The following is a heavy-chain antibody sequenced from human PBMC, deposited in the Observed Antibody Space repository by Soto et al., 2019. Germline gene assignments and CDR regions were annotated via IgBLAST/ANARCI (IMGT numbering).Heavy chain of an antibody. V-gene: IGHV3-23*01. CDR3: AKRASGHQLYYFDY. CDR2: ISHDGGVT. CDR1: GFTFSSYD. D-gene: IGHD2-15*01. Sequence: PGGSLRLSCAASGFTFSSYDMSWVRQAPGKGLEWVSAISHDGGVTYYADSVKGRLTISRDNSKNTLFLQVNSLRAEDTAVYYCAKRASGHQLYYFDYWGQGTLVTVSS. J-gene: IGHJ4*02.